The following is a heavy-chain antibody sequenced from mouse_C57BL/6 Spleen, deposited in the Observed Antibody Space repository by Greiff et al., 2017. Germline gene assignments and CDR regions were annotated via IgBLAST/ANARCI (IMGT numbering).Heavy chain of an antibody. CDR2: IYPGDGDT. CDR3: ARDLGYGNYGAMDY. CDR1: GYAFSSYW. V-gene: IGHV1-80*01. Sequence: QVQLKQSGAELVKPGASVKISCKASGYAFSSYWMNWVKQRPGKGLEWIGQIYPGDGDTNYNGKFKGKATLTADKSSSTAYMQLSSLTSEDSAVYFCARDLGYGNYGAMDYWGQGTSVTVSS. J-gene: IGHJ4*01. D-gene: IGHD2-1*01.